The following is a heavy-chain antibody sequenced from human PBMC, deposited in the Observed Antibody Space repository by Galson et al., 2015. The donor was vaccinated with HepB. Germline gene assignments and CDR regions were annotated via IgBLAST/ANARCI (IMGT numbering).Heavy chain of an antibody. CDR1: GFTFSSSW. CDR3: ARWQVPKRDDFDY. D-gene: IGHD6-19*01. V-gene: IGHV3-74*01. J-gene: IGHJ4*01. Sequence: SLRLSCAASGFTFSSSWMHWLRQGPGKGLVWVSRINGDGSATTYADSVKGRFTISRDNAKNTLFLQMNSLSAEDTAVYYCARWQVPKRDDFDYWGHGTLVTVSS. CDR2: INGDGSAT.